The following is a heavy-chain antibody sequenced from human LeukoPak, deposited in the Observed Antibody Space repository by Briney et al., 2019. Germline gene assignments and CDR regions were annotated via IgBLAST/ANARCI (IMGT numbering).Heavy chain of an antibody. J-gene: IGHJ4*02. CDR3: AKDLRRGELLLDY. CDR2: IYSGGST. D-gene: IGHD1-26*01. V-gene: IGHV3-53*01. Sequence: GGSLRLSCAASGFTVSSNYMSWVRQAPGKGLEWVSVIYSGGSTYYADSVKGRFTVSRDNSKNTLYLQMNSLRAEDTAVYYCAKDLRRGELLLDYWGQGTLVTVSS. CDR1: GFTVSSNY.